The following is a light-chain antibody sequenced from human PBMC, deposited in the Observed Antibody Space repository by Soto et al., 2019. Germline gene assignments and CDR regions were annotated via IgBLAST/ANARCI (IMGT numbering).Light chain of an antibody. CDR2: GAS. V-gene: IGKV3-20*01. CDR3: QQYGSALWT. J-gene: IGKJ1*01. CDR1: QSVSSSY. Sequence: EIVLTQSPGTLSLSPGERATLSCRASQSVSSSYLAWFQHKPGQAPRLLIYGASSRATGIPDRFSGSGSATDFTLAISRLEPEDFAVYYCQQYGSALWTFGQGTKVDIK.